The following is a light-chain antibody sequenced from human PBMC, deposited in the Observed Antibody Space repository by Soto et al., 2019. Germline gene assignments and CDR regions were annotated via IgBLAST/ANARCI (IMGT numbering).Light chain of an antibody. Sequence: EIVLTQSPGTLSFSAWERATLSCRASQRVNSRYLAWYQQKPGQAPRLLIYDASNRATGIPARFSGSGSGTDFTLTISSLEPEDFAVYYCQQRRDWPRTFGQGTKVDIK. J-gene: IGKJ1*01. CDR3: QQRRDWPRT. CDR1: QRVNSRY. CDR2: DAS. V-gene: IGKV3-11*01.